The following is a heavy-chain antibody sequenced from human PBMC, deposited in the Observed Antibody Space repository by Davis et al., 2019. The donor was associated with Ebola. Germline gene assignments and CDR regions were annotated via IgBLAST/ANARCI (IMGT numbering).Heavy chain of an antibody. V-gene: IGHV3-48*02. CDR2: ISSSSSTI. CDR1: GFTFSSYS. Sequence: GESLKISCAASGFTFSSYSMNWVRQAPGKGLEWVSYISSSSSTIYYADSVKGRFTISRDNAKNSLYLQMNSLRDEDTAVYYCAREGDVLRFLEWIIDYWGQGTLVTVSS. J-gene: IGHJ4*02. D-gene: IGHD3-3*01. CDR3: AREGDVLRFLEWIIDY.